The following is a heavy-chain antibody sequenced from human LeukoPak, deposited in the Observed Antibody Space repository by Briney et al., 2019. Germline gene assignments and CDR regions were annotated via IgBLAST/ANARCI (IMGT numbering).Heavy chain of an antibody. J-gene: IGHJ4*02. D-gene: IGHD3-10*01. CDR3: ARLNAPSFGESAPFDY. CDR1: GGSISSYY. Sequence: SETLSLTCTVSGGSISSYYWSWIRQPPGKGLEWIGYIYYSGSTNYNPSLKSRVTISVDTSKNQFSLKLSSVTAADTAVYYCARLNAPSFGESAPFDYWGQGTLATVSS. V-gene: IGHV4-59*08. CDR2: IYYSGST.